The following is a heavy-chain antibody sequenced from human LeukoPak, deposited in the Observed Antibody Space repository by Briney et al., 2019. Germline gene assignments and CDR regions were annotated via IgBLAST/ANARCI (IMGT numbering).Heavy chain of an antibody. Sequence: GGSLRLSCTASGFTFGDYAMSWVRQAPGKGLEWVGFIRSKAYGGTTEYAASVKGRFTISRDDSKSIAYLLMNSLKTEDTAVYYCTSPVAGYWGQGTLVTVSS. V-gene: IGHV3-49*04. CDR3: TSPVAGY. CDR2: IRSKAYGGTT. CDR1: GFTFGDYA. J-gene: IGHJ4*02. D-gene: IGHD6-19*01.